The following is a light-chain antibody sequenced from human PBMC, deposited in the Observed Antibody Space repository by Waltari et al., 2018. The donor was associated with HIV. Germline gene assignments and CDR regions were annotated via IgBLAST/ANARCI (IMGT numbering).Light chain of an antibody. Sequence: QSALTKPASVSGSPGQSIKISCIGTSNDVADYNHVSWYQQHPDKAPRLMIHDVTNRPSGVSTRFSGSKSGNTASLAISGLQAEDEAIYYCASYRYSSRTYVFGTGTTVTV. V-gene: IGLV2-14*03. CDR3: ASYRYSSRTYV. J-gene: IGLJ1*01. CDR1: SNDVADYNH. CDR2: DVT.